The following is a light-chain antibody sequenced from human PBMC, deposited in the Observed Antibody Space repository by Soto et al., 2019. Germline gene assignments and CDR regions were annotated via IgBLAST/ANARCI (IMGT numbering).Light chain of an antibody. V-gene: IGLV1-44*01. CDR2: SNY. CDR3: AAWDVRLCHML. Sequence: QSVLTQPPSASGTPGQRVTISCSGSNSNIGSNPVHWYQQFPGTAPKVLIYSNYQRPSGVPDRFSGSKSGTSASLAISGLQSEDEVYYYCAAWDVRLCHMLFGGGTKVTVL. CDR1: NSNIGSNP. J-gene: IGLJ2*01.